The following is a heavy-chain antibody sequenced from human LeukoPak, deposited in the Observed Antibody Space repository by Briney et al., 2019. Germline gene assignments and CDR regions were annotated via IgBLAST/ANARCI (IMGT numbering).Heavy chain of an antibody. J-gene: IGHJ6*03. D-gene: IGHD4-17*01. Sequence: GGSLRLSCAASGFTFSSYEMNWVRQAPGKGLEWVANIKQDGGEKYCVDSVKGRFTISRDNAKNSLYLQMDSLRTEDTAVYYCARGYGDPLDYYYYMDVWGNGTTVTVSS. CDR2: IKQDGGEK. CDR1: GFTFSSYE. CDR3: ARGYGDPLDYYYYMDV. V-gene: IGHV3-7*01.